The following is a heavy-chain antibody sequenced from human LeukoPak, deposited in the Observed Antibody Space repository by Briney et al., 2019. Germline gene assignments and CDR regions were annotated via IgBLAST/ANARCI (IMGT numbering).Heavy chain of an antibody. D-gene: IGHD6-19*01. CDR1: GFTFSSYG. Sequence: GGSLRLSCAASGFTFSSYGMSWVRQAPGKGLEWVSAISGSGGSTYYGEPVKGRFTISRDNSKNTLYLQMNSLRAEDTAVYYCARGMKYSTGWYYMDVWGKGTTVTISS. CDR2: ISGSGGST. CDR3: ARGMKYSTGWYYMDV. J-gene: IGHJ6*03. V-gene: IGHV3-23*01.